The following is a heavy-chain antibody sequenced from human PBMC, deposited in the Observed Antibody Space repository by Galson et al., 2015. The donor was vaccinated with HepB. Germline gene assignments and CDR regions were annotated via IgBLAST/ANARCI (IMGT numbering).Heavy chain of an antibody. Sequence: SVKVSCKASGYTFTSYYMHWVRQAPGQGLEWMGIVNPSGGSTSYAQKFQGRVTMTRDTSTSTVYMELSSLRSEDTAVCYCARDCWLQWDCANFDYWGQGTLVTVSS. CDR3: ARDCWLQWDCANFDY. J-gene: IGHJ4*02. CDR2: VNPSGGST. V-gene: IGHV1-46*01. D-gene: IGHD5-24*01. CDR1: GYTFTSYY.